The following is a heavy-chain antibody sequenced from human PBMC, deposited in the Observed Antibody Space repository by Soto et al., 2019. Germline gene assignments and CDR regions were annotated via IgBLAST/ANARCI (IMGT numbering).Heavy chain of an antibody. D-gene: IGHD2-15*01. J-gene: IGHJ4*02. Sequence: QVQLVQSGAEVKKPGASVKVSCKASGYTFTSYGISWVRQAPGQGLEWMGWISAYNGNTYYAQKLQGRVTMTTDTSTSTAYMELRSLRSDDTAVYYCARVARCSGGSCYSREYFDYWGQGTLVTVSS. CDR1: GYTFTSYG. V-gene: IGHV1-18*01. CDR2: ISAYNGNT. CDR3: ARVARCSGGSCYSREYFDY.